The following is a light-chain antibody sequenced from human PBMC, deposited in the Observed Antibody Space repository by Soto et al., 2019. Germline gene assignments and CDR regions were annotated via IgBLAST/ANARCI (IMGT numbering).Light chain of an antibody. CDR3: PPYAGSSARVV. CDR2: EGT. J-gene: IGLJ2*01. V-gene: IGLV2-23*01. Sequence: QSALTQPASVSGSPGQSVTISCTRSSTDFENYNLVSWYQHCPDKAPKLLIYEGTKRPSEISDRFSGSESDTTASLIISGRQPEDEAAYYCPPYAGSSARVVFGGGTKLTVL. CDR1: STDFENYNL.